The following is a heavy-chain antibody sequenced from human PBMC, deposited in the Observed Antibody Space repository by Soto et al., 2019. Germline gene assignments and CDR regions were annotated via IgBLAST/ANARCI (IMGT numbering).Heavy chain of an antibody. D-gene: IGHD3-16*01. CDR2: IYYSGST. CDR3: ARRFGRGRFDY. CDR1: GGSISSSSYY. Sequence: SETLSLTCTVSGGSISSSSYYWVWIRQPPGKGLEWIGSIYYSGSTYYNPSLKSRVTISVDTSKNQFSLKLSSVTAADTAVYYCARRFGRGRFDYWGQGTLVTVS. J-gene: IGHJ4*02. V-gene: IGHV4-39*01.